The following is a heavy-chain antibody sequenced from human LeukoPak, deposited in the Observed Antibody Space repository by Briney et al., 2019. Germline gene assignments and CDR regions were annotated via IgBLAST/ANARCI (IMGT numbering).Heavy chain of an antibody. D-gene: IGHD3-3*01. Sequence: GRSLRLSCAASGFIFDDHGMHWVRQAPGKGLEWVSGISWSSGIIGYADSVKGRFTISRDNAKNSLYLQMESLRAEDTAVYYCAKDTGSPADAITMEDNAFDIWGQGTMVTVSS. CDR1: GFIFDDHG. J-gene: IGHJ3*02. V-gene: IGHV3-9*01. CDR2: ISWSSGII. CDR3: AKDTGSPADAITMEDNAFDI.